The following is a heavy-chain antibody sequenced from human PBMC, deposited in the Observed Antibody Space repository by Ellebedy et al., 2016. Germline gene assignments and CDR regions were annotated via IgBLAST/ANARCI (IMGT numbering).Heavy chain of an antibody. D-gene: IGHD3-10*01. CDR1: GGSISSSSYY. CDR3: ARGYYYGSGSYYLFDY. J-gene: IGHJ4*02. Sequence: SETLSLTCTVSGGSISSSSYYWGWIRQPPGKGLEWIGSIYYSGSTYYNPSLKSRVTISVDTSKNQFSLKLSSVTAADTAVYYCARGYYYGSGSYYLFDYWGQGTLVTVSS. V-gene: IGHV4-39*07. CDR2: IYYSGST.